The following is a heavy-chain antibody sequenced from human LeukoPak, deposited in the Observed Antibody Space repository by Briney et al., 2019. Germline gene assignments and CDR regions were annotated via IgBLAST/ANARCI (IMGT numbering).Heavy chain of an antibody. J-gene: IGHJ4*02. D-gene: IGHD3-3*01. CDR2: MNPNSGNT. V-gene: IGHV1-8*01. Sequence: GASVKVYCKASGYTFTSYDINWVRQATGQGLEWMGWMNPNSGNTGYAQKFQGRVTMTRNTSISTAYMELSSLRSEDTAVYYCARYDFWSGPTGYWGQGTLVTVSS. CDR3: ARYDFWSGPTGY. CDR1: GYTFTSYD.